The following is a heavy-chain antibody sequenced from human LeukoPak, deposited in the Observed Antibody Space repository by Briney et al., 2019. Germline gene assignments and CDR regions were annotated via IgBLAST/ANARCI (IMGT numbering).Heavy chain of an antibody. J-gene: IGHJ6*03. CDR1: GYTFTSYY. CDR2: INPTGGST. D-gene: IGHD2-8*01. Sequence: ASVKVSCKASGYTFTSYYMHWVRQAPGQGLEWMGLINPTGGSTGYAQKFQGRVTMTTDTSTSTAYMELRSLRSDDTAVYYCARAPLVSGYMDVWGKGTTVTISS. CDR3: ARAPLVSGYMDV. V-gene: IGHV1-46*01.